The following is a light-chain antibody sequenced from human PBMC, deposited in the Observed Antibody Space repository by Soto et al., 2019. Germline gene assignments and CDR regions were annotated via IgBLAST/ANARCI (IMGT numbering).Light chain of an antibody. CDR3: QQSYTTLYT. J-gene: IGKJ2*01. CDR2: AAS. Sequence: DVQMTQSPSSLSTSVGDRVTITCRASQSISSYLNWYQQKPGKAPKLLIYAASSLQGGVPSRFSGSGSGTDFTLTISSLQPEDFATYYCQQSYTTLYTFGQGTKLDIK. CDR1: QSISSY. V-gene: IGKV1-39*01.